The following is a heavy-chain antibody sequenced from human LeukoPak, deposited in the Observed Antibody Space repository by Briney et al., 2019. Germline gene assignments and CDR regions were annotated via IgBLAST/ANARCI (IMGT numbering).Heavy chain of an antibody. Sequence: TGGSLRLSCAASGFTFSSYSMNWVRQAPGKGLEWVSYIGSSSSTIYYADSVKGRFTISRDNAKNSLYLQMNSLRAEDTAVYYCAASKGLVTWEWLGYYYGMDVWGQGTTVTVSS. D-gene: IGHD3/OR15-3a*01. J-gene: IGHJ6*02. CDR3: AASKGLVTWEWLGYYYGMDV. CDR2: IGSSSSTI. V-gene: IGHV3-48*04. CDR1: GFTFSSYS.